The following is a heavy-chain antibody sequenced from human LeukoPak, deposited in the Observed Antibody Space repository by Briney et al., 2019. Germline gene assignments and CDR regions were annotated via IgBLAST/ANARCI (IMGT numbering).Heavy chain of an antibody. D-gene: IGHD3-22*01. J-gene: IGHJ4*02. Sequence: GGSLRLSCAASGFIVSSNYMSRVRQAPGKGLEWVSVIYSGGSTYYADSVKGRFTISRDNSKNTVYLQMNSLRAEDTAVYYCARYYYDSSGYPYYFDYWGQGTLVTVSS. CDR3: ARYYYDSSGYPYYFDY. V-gene: IGHV3-53*01. CDR2: IYSGGST. CDR1: GFIVSSNY.